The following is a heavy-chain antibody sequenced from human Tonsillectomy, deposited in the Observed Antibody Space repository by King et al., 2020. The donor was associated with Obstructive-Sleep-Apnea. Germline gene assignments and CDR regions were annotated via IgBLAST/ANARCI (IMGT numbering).Heavy chain of an antibody. V-gene: IGHV5-51*01. CDR1: GYRFSSYW. Sequence: QLVQSGAEVKKPGESLKISCKGSGYRFSSYWIAWVRQRPGKGLEWMGIIYPGDSDTRYSPSFQGQVTLSADESSSTVYLQWSSLKASDSGMYYCAREGCSGGSCYGWFDPWGQGPLVTVSS. D-gene: IGHD2-15*01. J-gene: IGHJ5*02. CDR2: IYPGDSDT. CDR3: AREGCSGGSCYGWFDP.